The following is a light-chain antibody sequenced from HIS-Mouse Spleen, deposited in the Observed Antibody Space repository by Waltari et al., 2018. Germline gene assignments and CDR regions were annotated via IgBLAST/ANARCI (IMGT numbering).Light chain of an antibody. Sequence: QSVLTQPPSASGTPGQGVTITCSGSSSHIGSTYRYSYQQLPGTAPKLLSYRNNQRPSGVPDRFSGSKSGTSASLAISGLRSEDEADYYCAAWDDSLSGPVFGGGTKLTVL. CDR3: AAWDDSLSGPV. CDR1: SSHIGSTY. V-gene: IGLV1-47*01. CDR2: RNN. J-gene: IGLJ3*02.